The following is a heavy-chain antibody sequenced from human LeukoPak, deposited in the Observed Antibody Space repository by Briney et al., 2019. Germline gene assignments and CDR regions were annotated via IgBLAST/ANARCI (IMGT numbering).Heavy chain of an antibody. J-gene: IGHJ4*02. D-gene: IGHD4-23*01. CDR3: ASLYYEGGNSGVESDYFDY. CDR2: IYPGDSDT. V-gene: IGHV5-51*01. Sequence: GESLKISCKGSGYSFTSYWIGWVRQMPGKGLEWMGIIYPGDSDTRYSPSFQGQVTISADKSISTAYLQWSSLKASDTAMYYCASLYYEGGNSGVESDYFDYWGQGTLVTVSS. CDR1: GYSFTSYW.